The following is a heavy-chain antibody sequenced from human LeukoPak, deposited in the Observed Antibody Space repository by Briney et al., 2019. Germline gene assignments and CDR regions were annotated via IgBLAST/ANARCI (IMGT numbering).Heavy chain of an antibody. CDR2: IWYDGSNK. Sequence: GGSLRLTCAASGFTFSSYGMHWVRQAPGKGLEWVAVIWYDGSNKYYADSVKGRFTISRDNSKNTLYLQMNSLRAEDTAVYYCARVGSYSSSWYGAGDWFDPWGQGTLVTVSS. D-gene: IGHD6-13*01. CDR3: ARVGSYSSSWYGAGDWFDP. CDR1: GFTFSSYG. J-gene: IGHJ5*02. V-gene: IGHV3-33*08.